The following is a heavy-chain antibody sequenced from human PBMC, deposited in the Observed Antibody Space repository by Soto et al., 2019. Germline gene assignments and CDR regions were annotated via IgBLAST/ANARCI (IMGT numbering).Heavy chain of an antibody. CDR1: GFTFSSYW. CDR2: IKQDGSEK. J-gene: IGHJ5*02. D-gene: IGHD6-19*01. V-gene: IGHV3-7*05. CDR3: ARDRSIAVAAHESSWFDP. Sequence: GGSLRLSCAASGFTFSSYWMSWVRQAPGKGLEWVANIKQDGSEKYYVDSVKGRFTISRDNAKNSLYLQMNSLRAEDTAVYYCARDRSIAVAAHESSWFDPWGQGTLVTVSS.